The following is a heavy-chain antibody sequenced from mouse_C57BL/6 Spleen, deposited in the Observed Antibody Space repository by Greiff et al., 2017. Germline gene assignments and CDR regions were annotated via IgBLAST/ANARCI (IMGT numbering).Heavy chain of an antibody. Sequence: VQLQQSGAELVKPGASVKISCTASGFAFSSYWMNWVKQRPGKGLEWIGKIYPGDGDTNYTGKFKGKATLTADKSSSTAYLQLSSLTSEDSAVYFCARSGYSNYVWFADWGQGTLVTVSA. CDR2: IYPGDGDT. D-gene: IGHD2-5*01. CDR1: GFAFSSYW. V-gene: IGHV1-80*01. CDR3: ARSGYSNYVWFAD. J-gene: IGHJ3*01.